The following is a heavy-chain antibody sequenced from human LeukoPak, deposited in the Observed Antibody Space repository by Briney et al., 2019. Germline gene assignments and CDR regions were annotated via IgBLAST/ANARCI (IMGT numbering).Heavy chain of an antibody. J-gene: IGHJ4*02. CDR2: IRQDGSEM. V-gene: IGHV3-7*03. Sequence: AGGSLRLSCVVSEFTFSTYWMTWVRQAPGKGLEWVANIRQDGSEMYYVDSVKGRFTISRDNAKNSLYLQMNSLRADDTAVYCCARDSRLRSSFDYWGQGTLVIVSS. CDR1: EFTFSTYW. D-gene: IGHD3-3*01. CDR3: ARDSRLRSSFDY.